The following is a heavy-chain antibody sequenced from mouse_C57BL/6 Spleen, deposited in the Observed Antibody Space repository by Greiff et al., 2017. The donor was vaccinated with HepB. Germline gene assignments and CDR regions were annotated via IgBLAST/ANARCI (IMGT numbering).Heavy chain of an antibody. Sequence: EVMLVESGGGLVKPGGSLKLSCAASGFTFSSYAMSWVRQTPEKRLEWVATISDGGSYTYYPDNVKGRCTISRDNAKNNLYLQMSHLKSEDTAMYYCARDSNYDYDMDYWGQGTSVTVSS. J-gene: IGHJ4*01. CDR2: ISDGGSYT. CDR3: ARDSNYDYDMDY. D-gene: IGHD2-5*01. V-gene: IGHV5-4*01. CDR1: GFTFSSYA.